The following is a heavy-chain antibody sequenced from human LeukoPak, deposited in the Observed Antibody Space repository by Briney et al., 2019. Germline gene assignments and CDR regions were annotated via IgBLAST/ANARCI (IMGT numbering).Heavy chain of an antibody. V-gene: IGHV3-48*03. Sequence: GGSLRLSCAASAPTFSNFEMNWVRQAPGKGLEWVSYISRSGKTIYYANYVKGRFTISRDNAKNSLYLQMNSLRAEDTAVYYCARVSPYDSTAANNDYWGQGTLVIVSS. CDR1: APTFSNFE. CDR2: ISRSGKTI. J-gene: IGHJ4*02. D-gene: IGHD3-22*01. CDR3: ARVSPYDSTAANNDY.